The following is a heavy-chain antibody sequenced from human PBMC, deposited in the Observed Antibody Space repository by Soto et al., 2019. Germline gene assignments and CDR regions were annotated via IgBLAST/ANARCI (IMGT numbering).Heavy chain of an antibody. V-gene: IGHV3-53*01. D-gene: IGHD6-19*01. CDR2: IYSGGNT. Sequence: EVQLVESGGGLIQPGGSLRLSCAASGFSVSSNYMSWVRQAPGKGLEWGSVIYSGGNTHYADSVKDRFIISRDNAKNTLQPEITLVTCSGRAVECSAAVSWLVPYYYYGMDVWGQGTTVTVSS. CDR3: AAVSWLVPYYYYGMDV. CDR1: GFSVSSNY. J-gene: IGHJ6*02.